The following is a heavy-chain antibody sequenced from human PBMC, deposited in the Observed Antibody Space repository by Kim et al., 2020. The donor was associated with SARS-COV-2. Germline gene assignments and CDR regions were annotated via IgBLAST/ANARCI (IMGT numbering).Heavy chain of an antibody. CDR1: GGSFSSFY. CDR2: ITYIGRA. J-gene: IGHJ3*01. V-gene: IGHV4-34*01. CDR3: ARRGSSTSCSCDHYCDV. Sequence: SETLSLTCNVYGGSFSSFYWSWIRQPPGKGLEWIGDITYIGRANYNPSLKSRVTISLDTSRNQFSLKLTSVTAADTAVYFCARRGSSTSCSCDHYCDV. D-gene: IGHD1-26*01.